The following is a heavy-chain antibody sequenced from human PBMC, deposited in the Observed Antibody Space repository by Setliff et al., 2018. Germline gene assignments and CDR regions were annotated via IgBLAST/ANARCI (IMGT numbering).Heavy chain of an antibody. Sequence: TETLSLTCAVSGGSVTSHYWSWIRQPPGKGLEWIGFIFYSGDTNSNPSLKSRVTMSVDTSKNQFSLKLNSVTAADTATYYCARDRSYYASGSFTKWFDYWGQGALVTVSS. D-gene: IGHD3-10*01. CDR1: GGSVTSHY. V-gene: IGHV4-59*02. CDR3: ARDRSYYASGSFTKWFDY. CDR2: IFYSGDT. J-gene: IGHJ4*02.